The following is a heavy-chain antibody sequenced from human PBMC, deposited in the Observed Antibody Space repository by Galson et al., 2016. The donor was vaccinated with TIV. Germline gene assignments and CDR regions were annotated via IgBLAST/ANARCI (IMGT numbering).Heavy chain of an antibody. J-gene: IGHJ5*02. V-gene: IGHV3-21*01. CDR2: ISTSSLHK. Sequence: SLRLSCAASGFTFSTYTINWVRQAPGKGLEWVSSISTSSLHKYYADSVKGRFTISRDNPKNTLYLQMNSLTAEDTAVYFCARGAYDSSGYGGWFDPWGQGTLVIVSS. CDR1: GFTFSTYT. CDR3: ARGAYDSSGYGGWFDP. D-gene: IGHD3-22*01.